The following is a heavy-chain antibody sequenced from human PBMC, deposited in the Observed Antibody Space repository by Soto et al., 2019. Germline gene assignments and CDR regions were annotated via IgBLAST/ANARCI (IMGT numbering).Heavy chain of an antibody. Sequence: ASVKVSCKASGYTFTSYYMHWVRQAPGQGLEWMGIINPSGGSTSYAQKFQGRVTMTRDTSMSTAYMELSSLRSEDTAVYYCASPEDAAGIEFRLWGQGTLVTVSS. J-gene: IGHJ4*02. CDR1: GYTFTSYY. CDR2: INPSGGST. V-gene: IGHV1-46*01. D-gene: IGHD6-13*01. CDR3: ASPEDAAGIEFRL.